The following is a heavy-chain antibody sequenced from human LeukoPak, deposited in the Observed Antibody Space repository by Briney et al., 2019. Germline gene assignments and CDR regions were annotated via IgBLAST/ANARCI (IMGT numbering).Heavy chain of an antibody. Sequence: HPGRSLRLSCAASEFDFDHYAMHWVRQAPGKGLEWVSSISWNSGSIGYADSVKGRFTISRDNAKNSLYLQMNSLRAEDMALYYCAKDIVSGNSGWYPRAFDIWGQGTMVTVSS. J-gene: IGHJ3*02. D-gene: IGHD6-19*01. V-gene: IGHV3-9*03. CDR2: ISWNSGSI. CDR3: AKDIVSGNSGWYPRAFDI. CDR1: EFDFDHYA.